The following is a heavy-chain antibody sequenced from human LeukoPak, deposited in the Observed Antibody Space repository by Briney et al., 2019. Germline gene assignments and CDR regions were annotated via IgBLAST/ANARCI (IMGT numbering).Heavy chain of an antibody. D-gene: IGHD5-18*01. CDR1: GFTFSSYW. CDR3: ARHLSGIKGYTYGRGIDY. J-gene: IGHJ4*02. V-gene: IGHV3-7*01. CDR2: IKKDGSEK. Sequence: GGSLRLSCAASGFTFSSYWMSWVRQAPGKGLEWVANIKKDGSEKYYVDSVRGRCTISRDNAKKSLYLQMNSLRAEDTAVYYCARHLSGIKGYTYGRGIDYWGQGTLLTVSS.